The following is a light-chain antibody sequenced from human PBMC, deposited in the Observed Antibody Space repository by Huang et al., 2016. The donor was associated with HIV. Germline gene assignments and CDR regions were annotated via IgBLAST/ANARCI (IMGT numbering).Light chain of an antibody. CDR3: HQYNDWPLT. CDR2: DAS. CDR1: QSVSTR. V-gene: IGKV3D-15*01. Sequence: EIVMTQFPASLSVSPGERATLSCRASQSVSTRLAWYQQKPGQAPRLLIYDASSRATGIPARFSGSGSGTEFTLTISSLQSEDFAVYYCHQYNDWPLTFGGGTKVEI. J-gene: IGKJ4*01.